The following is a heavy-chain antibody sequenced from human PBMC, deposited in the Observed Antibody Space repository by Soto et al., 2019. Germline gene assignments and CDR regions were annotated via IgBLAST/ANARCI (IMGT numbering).Heavy chain of an antibody. D-gene: IGHD2-2*01. V-gene: IGHV4-61*01. CDR3: ARDKRIVLVPAAMGYYYYGMDV. J-gene: IGHJ6*02. CDR2: IYYSGST. CDR1: GGSVSSGSYY. Sequence: SETLSLTCTVSGGSVSSGSYYWSWIRQPPGKGLEWIGYIYYSGSTNYNPSLKSRVTISVDTSKNQFSLKLSSVTAADTAVYYCARDKRIVLVPAAMGYYYYGMDVWGQGTTVTVSS.